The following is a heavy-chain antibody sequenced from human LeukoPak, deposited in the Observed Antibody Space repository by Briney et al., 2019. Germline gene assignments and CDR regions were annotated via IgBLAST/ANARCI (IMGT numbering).Heavy chain of an antibody. V-gene: IGHV1-8*01. CDR1: GYTFTNYD. CDR3: ARDFTIFGVVQYYYYMDV. CDR2: MNPNSGNT. D-gene: IGHD3-3*01. Sequence: ASVKVSCKASGYTFTNYDINWVRQATGQGLEWMGWMNPNSGNTGYAQNFQGRVTITRNTSINIAYMELSSLRSEDTAVYYCARDFTIFGVVQYYYYMDVWGKGTTVTVS. J-gene: IGHJ6*03.